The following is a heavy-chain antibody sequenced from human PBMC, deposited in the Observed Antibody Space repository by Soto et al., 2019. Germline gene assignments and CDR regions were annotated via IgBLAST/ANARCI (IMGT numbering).Heavy chain of an antibody. CDR1: GGSISSGGYY. J-gene: IGHJ4*02. CDR2: ICYSGST. Sequence: SETLYLTCTVSGGSISSGGYYWSWIRQQTGKGLEWIGYICYSGSTYYNPSLKSRVTISVDTSKNQFSLKLSSVTAADTAVYYCARDLGPEVYFDYWGQGTLVTVSS. CDR3: ARDLGPEVYFDY. V-gene: IGHV4-31*03.